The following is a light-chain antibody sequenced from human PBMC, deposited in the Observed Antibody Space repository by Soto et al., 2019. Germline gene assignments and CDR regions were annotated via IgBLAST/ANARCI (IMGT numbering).Light chain of an antibody. CDR3: QQYDDWPWT. CDR1: QSVRSN. Sequence: EIVLTQSPGTLSLSPGERATLSCRASQSVRSNYLAWYQQKPGQSPRLLISGASTRAADFPARFSGSGSGTEFILTISSLQSEDFAFYYCQQYDDWPWTFGQGTKVDIK. CDR2: GAS. J-gene: IGKJ1*01. V-gene: IGKV3-15*01.